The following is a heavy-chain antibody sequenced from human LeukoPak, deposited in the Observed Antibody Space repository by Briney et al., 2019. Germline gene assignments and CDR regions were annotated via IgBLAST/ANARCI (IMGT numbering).Heavy chain of an antibody. CDR3: ARGYMANWNDVALDY. D-gene: IGHD1-1*01. CDR2: INSNSGGT. CDR1: GYMFTGYY. V-gene: IGHV1-2*02. Sequence: GASVKVSCKASGYMFTGYYMHWVRQAPGQGLEWMGWINSNSGGTNYAQKFQGRVTMTRDTSITTAYMELSRLRSGDTAVYYCARGYMANWNDVALDYWGQGTLVTVSS. J-gene: IGHJ4*02.